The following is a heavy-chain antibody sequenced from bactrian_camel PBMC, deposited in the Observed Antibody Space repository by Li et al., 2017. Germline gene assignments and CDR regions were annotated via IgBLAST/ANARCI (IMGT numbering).Heavy chain of an antibody. CDR1: GYTSTTSC. CDR3: AADTTSDCYTASWSYSVGRDRVDH. CDR2: RA. D-gene: IGHD3*01. Sequence: VQLVESGGGSVQAGGSRRLSCVTSGYTSTTSCVAWVRPRRRGRRPRARATYADSVKGRFAISRDNAKNTLYLQMNDLKPEDTAMYYCAADTTSDCYTASWSYSVGRDRVDHWGQGTQVTVS. J-gene: IGHJ4*01. V-gene: IGHV3-2*01.